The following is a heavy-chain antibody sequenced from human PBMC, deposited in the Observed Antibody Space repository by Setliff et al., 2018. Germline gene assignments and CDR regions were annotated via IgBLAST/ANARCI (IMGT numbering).Heavy chain of an antibody. CDR2: IDPSGDT. CDR1: GASITSGGFY. D-gene: IGHD2-15*01. J-gene: IGHJ5*02. Sequence: SETLSLTCSVSGASITSGGFYWTWIRQPAGKRLEWIGHIDPSGDTNYSPSLKSRVTISVDTSKNQFSLKLSSVTAADTAVYYCARLVETSTWGNWFDPWGQGTLVTVSS. V-gene: IGHV4-61*09. CDR3: ARLVETSTWGNWFDP.